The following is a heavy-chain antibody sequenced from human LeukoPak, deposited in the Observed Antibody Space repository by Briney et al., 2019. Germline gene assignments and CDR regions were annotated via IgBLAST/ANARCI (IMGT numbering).Heavy chain of an antibody. CDR2: ISSSSSYI. CDR1: GFTFTNYG. J-gene: IGHJ4*02. CDR3: ARGTAAAGIDY. Sequence: GGSLRLSCTAPGFTFTNYGMHWVRQAPGKGLEWVSSISSSSSYIYYADSVKGRFTISRDNAKNSLYLQMNSLRAEDTAVYYCARGTAAAGIDYWGQGTLVTVSS. V-gene: IGHV3-21*01. D-gene: IGHD6-13*01.